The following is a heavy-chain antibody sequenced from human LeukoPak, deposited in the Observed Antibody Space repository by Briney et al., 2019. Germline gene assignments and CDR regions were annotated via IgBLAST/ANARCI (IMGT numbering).Heavy chain of an antibody. CDR1: GFTFSSYG. Sequence: GGSLRLSCAASGFTFSSYGMHWVRQAPGKGLEWVAFILYDGSNKYYADSVKGRFTISRDNSKNTLYLQMNSLRAEETAVYYCAKDGSSWNFDYWGQGTLVTVSS. V-gene: IGHV3-30*02. D-gene: IGHD6-13*01. CDR2: ILYDGSNK. CDR3: AKDGSSWNFDY. J-gene: IGHJ4*02.